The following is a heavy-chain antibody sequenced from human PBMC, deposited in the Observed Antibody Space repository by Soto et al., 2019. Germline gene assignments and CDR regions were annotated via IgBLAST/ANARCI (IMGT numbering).Heavy chain of an antibody. Sequence: VQLLESGGDLVQPGGSLRLSCAASGVTFSSYAMSWVRQAPGKGLEWVLGISGSGGSTFYADSVKGRFTNSRDNSTNTLIRQMNSLRAEDTAVYYCARHQESSTWYLYPIDYRGKGPLVTVSS. J-gene: IGHJ4*02. CDR1: GVTFSSYA. CDR3: ARHQESSTWYLYPIDY. V-gene: IGHV3-23*01. D-gene: IGHD6-13*01. CDR2: ISGSGGST.